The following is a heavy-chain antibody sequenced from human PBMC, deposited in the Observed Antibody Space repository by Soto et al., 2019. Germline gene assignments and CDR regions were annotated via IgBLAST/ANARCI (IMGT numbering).Heavy chain of an antibody. J-gene: IGHJ6*02. Sequence: GGSLRLSCAASGYTFSSYAMHWVRQAPGKGLEWVAVISYDGSNKYYADSVKGRFTISRDNSKNTLYLQMNSLRAEDTALYYCARDPYSIDYYYGMDVWGQGTTVTVSS. D-gene: IGHD6-13*01. V-gene: IGHV3-30-3*01. CDR2: ISYDGSNK. CDR3: ARDPYSIDYYYGMDV. CDR1: GYTFSSYA.